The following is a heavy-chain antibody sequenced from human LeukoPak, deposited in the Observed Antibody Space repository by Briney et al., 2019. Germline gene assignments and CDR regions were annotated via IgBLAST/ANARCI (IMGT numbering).Heavy chain of an antibody. Sequence: GGSLRLSCLASGFTFTSYWIHWVRQAPGKGLVWVSRINIDGRSTSYADSVKGRFTISRDNAKNTVYLRMNSLRVEDTAVYYCASYYYDSGGYSSANFWGQGTLVTVSS. CDR3: ASYYYDSGGYSSANF. CDR2: INIDGRST. CDR1: GFTFTSYW. V-gene: IGHV3-74*01. J-gene: IGHJ4*02. D-gene: IGHD3-22*01.